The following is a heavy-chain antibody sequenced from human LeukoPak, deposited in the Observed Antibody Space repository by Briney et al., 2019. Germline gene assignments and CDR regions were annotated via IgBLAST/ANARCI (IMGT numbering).Heavy chain of an antibody. CDR2: INYSGNT. D-gene: IGHD6-13*01. J-gene: IGHJ4*02. CDR3: ARGYDY. Sequence: SENVSLTCIVSGGSISGSHYYWAWIRQSPGKGLEWIGMINYSGNTYYNPSLWSRATISVDTSTNQFSLNLNSVTAADTAVYYCARGYDYWGPGTLFTVS. CDR1: GGSISGSHYY. V-gene: IGHV4-39*01.